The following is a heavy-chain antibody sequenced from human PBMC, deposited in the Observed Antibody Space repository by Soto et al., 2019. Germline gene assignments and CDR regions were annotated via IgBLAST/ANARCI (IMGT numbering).Heavy chain of an antibody. CDR1: GGSFSGYY. D-gene: IGHD6-19*01. V-gene: IGHV4-34*01. CDR3: ARGIAVAGTAGFYYYGMDV. CDR2: INHHGST. J-gene: IGHJ6*02. Sequence: SETLSLTCAVYGGSFSGYYWSWIRQPPGKGLEWVGEINHHGSTNYNPSLKTRVTISVDTSKNQFSLKLSSVTAADTAVYYCARGIAVAGTAGFYYYGMDVWGQGTTVTVSS.